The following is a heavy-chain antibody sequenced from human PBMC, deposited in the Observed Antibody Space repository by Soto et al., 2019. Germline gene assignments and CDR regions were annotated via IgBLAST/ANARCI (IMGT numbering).Heavy chain of an antibody. CDR1: RRSFNGFY. J-gene: IGHJ5*02. D-gene: IGHD3-22*01. V-gene: IGHV4-59*01. CDR3: ARFSPPRKSYDSNPGWFDP. Sequence: PSVTLFLTCTLPRRSFNGFYMTCLQQSPGGGLEWIGYVSSTGSTNYNPSLKSRVILSLDTSTSEVSLSLTSVTAADAAVYFCARFSPPRKSYDSNPGWFDPWGQGIMVTVS. CDR2: VSSTGST.